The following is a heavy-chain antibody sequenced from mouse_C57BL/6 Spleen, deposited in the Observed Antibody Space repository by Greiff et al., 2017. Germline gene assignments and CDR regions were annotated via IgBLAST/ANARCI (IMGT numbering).Heavy chain of an antibody. D-gene: IGHD1-1*01. V-gene: IGHV7-3*01. CDR1: GFTFTDYY. J-gene: IGHJ1*03. CDR3: ARAAITTVVDWYFDG. Sequence: EVKLMESGGGLVQPGGSLSLSCAASGFTFTDYYMSWVRQPPGKALEWLGFIRNKSNGYTTEYSASVKGRLTISRDNSQSILYLQMNALRAEDSATYYSARAAITTVVDWYFDGWGTGATVTVSS. CDR2: IRNKSNGYTT.